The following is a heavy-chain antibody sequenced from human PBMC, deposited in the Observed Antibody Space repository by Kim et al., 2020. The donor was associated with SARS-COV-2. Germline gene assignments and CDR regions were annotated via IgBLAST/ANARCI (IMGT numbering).Heavy chain of an antibody. CDR1: GFTLSLYS. Sequence: GGSLRLSCATSGFTLSLYSMNWVRQSLGKGLEWVSHISGTGTITKHADSVRGRFTISRDNAKNSLFLQMNGLRAEDTAVYYCVRENYWAFDIWGQGTMVTVSS. D-gene: IGHD2-15*01. CDR3: VRENYWAFDI. V-gene: IGHV3-48*04. CDR2: ISGTGTIT. J-gene: IGHJ3*02.